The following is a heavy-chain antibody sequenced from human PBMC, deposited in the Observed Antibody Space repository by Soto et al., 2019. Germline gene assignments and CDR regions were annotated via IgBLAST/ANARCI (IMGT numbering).Heavy chain of an antibody. CDR2: IIPMFGTT. V-gene: IGHV1-69*01. J-gene: IGHJ5*02. CDR1: GGTFSSYA. CDR3: ARGVVVVPTSQLGWFDP. Sequence: QVQLVQSGAEVKKPGSSVKVSCKASGGTFSSYAISWVRQAPGQGLEWMGGIIPMFGTTKYAQKFQGRLTITADESTRTAYMELRSLRSGDTAVYYCARGVVVVPTSQLGWFDPWGQGTLVTVSS. D-gene: IGHD2-15*01.